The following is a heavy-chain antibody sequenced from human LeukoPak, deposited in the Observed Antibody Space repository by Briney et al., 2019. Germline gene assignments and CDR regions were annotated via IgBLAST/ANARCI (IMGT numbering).Heavy chain of an antibody. J-gene: IGHJ4*02. V-gene: IGHV1-69*13. CDR1: GGTFSSYA. Sequence: SVKVSCKASGGTFSSYAISWVRQAPGQGLEWMGGIIPIFGTANYAQKFQGRVTITADESTSTAYMELSSLRSEDTAVFYCARVGNYDFPFDYWGQGTLVTVSS. D-gene: IGHD3-3*01. CDR3: ARVGNYDFPFDY. CDR2: IIPIFGTA.